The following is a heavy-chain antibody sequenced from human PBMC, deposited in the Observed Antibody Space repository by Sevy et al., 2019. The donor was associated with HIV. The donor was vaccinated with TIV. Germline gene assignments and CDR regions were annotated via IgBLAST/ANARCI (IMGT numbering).Heavy chain of an antibody. D-gene: IGHD3-10*01. V-gene: IGHV3-21*01. CDR1: GFTFSSYS. CDR2: ISSSSSYI. Sequence: GGSLRLSCAASGFTFSSYSMNLVRQAPGKGLEWVSSISSSSSYIYYADSVKGRFTISRDNAKNSLYLQMNSLRAEDTAVYYCARGLLWFGELINYFDCWGQGTLVTVSS. CDR3: ARGLLWFGELINYFDC. J-gene: IGHJ4*02.